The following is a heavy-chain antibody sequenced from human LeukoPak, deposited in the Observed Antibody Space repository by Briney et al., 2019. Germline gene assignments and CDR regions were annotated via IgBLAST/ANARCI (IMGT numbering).Heavy chain of an antibody. J-gene: IGHJ4*02. CDR1: GGSISSCY. CDR2: IHNSAIYRAKI. CDR3: ARMVEVGAPDY. V-gene: IGHV4-59*01. Sequence: SETLSLTCAVSGGSISSCYWTWIRQPPGKGLEWVGYIHNSAIYRAKIKSSPSLQSRVSLSIDTSKNQFSLKLSSVTAADTAVYYCARMVEVGAPDYWGQGTLVTVSS. D-gene: IGHD1-26*01.